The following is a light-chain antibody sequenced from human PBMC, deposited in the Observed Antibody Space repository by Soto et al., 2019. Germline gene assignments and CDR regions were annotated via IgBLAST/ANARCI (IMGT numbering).Light chain of an antibody. CDR3: QQSYSTPPT. Sequence: DIQMTQSPSSLSASVGDRVTITCRARQTSSSCSNGYQQNPGKAPKLLIYAASSLQSGVPSRFSGSGSGTDFTLTISSLQPEDFATYYCQQSYSTPPTFGQGTRLEI. CDR2: AAS. CDR1: QTSSSC. J-gene: IGKJ5*01. V-gene: IGKV1-39*01.